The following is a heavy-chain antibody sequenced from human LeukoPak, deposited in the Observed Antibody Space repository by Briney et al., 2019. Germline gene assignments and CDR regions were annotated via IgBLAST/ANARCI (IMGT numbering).Heavy chain of an antibody. CDR2: ISSSSTHI. D-gene: IGHD6-6*01. Sequence: PGGSLRLSCAASGFTLRSYSMNWVRQAPGKGLEWVSYISSSSTHIYYVDSVKGRFTISRDNARNSLYLQMNSLRAEDTAIYYCARSEHSSSSFDYWGQGTLVTVSS. J-gene: IGHJ4*02. CDR3: ARSEHSSSSFDY. V-gene: IGHV3-21*01. CDR1: GFTLRSYS.